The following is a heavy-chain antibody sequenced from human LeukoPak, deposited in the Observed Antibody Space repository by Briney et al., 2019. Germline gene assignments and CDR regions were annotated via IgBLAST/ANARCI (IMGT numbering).Heavy chain of an antibody. V-gene: IGHV4-34*01. CDR2: INHSGST. J-gene: IGHJ4*02. Sequence: SETLSLTCAVYGGSFSGYYWSWIRQPPGKGLEWVGEINHSGSTNYNPSLKSRVTISVDTSKNQFSLKLGSVTAADTAVYYCAIKSGGYYYGSGSYYNYWGQGTLVTVSS. D-gene: IGHD3-10*01. CDR1: GGSFSGYY. CDR3: AIKSGGYYYGSGSYYNY.